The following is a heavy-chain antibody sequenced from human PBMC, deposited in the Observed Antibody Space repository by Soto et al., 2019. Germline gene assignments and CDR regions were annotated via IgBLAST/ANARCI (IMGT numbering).Heavy chain of an antibody. CDR3: TRDLDSYGNYFYYYGMDV. CDR2: IRSKTYGGTA. CDR1: GFTFGDYA. V-gene: IGHV3-49*04. D-gene: IGHD5-18*01. Sequence: PGGSLRLSCTASGFTFGDYAMSWVRQAPGKGLEWIGFIRSKTYGGTAEDAASVEGRFTISRDDSKSIAYLQMNSLKTEGTAVYYCTRDLDSYGNYFYYYGMDVWGQGTTVTVSS. J-gene: IGHJ6*02.